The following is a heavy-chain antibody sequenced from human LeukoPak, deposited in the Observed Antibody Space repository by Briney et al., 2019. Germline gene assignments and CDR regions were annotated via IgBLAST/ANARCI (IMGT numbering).Heavy chain of an antibody. CDR1: GGTFSSYA. CDR3: ARANLINDYGAIDY. V-gene: IGHV1-69*05. J-gene: IGHJ4*02. CDR2: IIPIFGTA. Sequence: ASVKVSCKASGGTFSSYAISWVRQAPGQGLEWMGRIIPIFGTANYAQKFQGRVTITTDESTSTAYMELSSLRSEDTAVYYCARANLINDYGAIDYWGQGTPVTVSS. D-gene: IGHD4/OR15-4a*01.